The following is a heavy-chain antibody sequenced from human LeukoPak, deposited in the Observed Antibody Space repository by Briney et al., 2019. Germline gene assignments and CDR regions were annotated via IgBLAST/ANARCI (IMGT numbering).Heavy chain of an antibody. CDR1: GYTFTSYG. Sequence: ASVTVSCKASGYTFTSYGISWVRQAPGQGLEWMGWINPNSGGTNYAQKFQGRVTMTRDTSISTAYMELSRLRSDDTAVYYCARDWGIAAHPRRIFDPWGQGTLVTVSS. D-gene: IGHD6-13*01. V-gene: IGHV1-2*02. CDR3: ARDWGIAAHPRRIFDP. J-gene: IGHJ5*02. CDR2: INPNSGGT.